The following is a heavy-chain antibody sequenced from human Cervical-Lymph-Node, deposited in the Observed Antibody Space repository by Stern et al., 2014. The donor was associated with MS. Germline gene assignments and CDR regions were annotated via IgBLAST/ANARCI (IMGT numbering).Heavy chain of an antibody. CDR1: GFSLSTSGLG. V-gene: IGHV2-5*02. CDR2: IYWDDQK. Sequence: QITLKESGPALVKPTQTLTLTCTFSGFSLSTSGLGVGWIRQPPGEALEWLAYIYWDDQKRYSPSRKSRLTVTKDTSKNQVVLTLTNVDPVDAATEYCAHRTAGPFDYWGQGTLVTVSS. CDR3: AHRTAGPFDY. J-gene: IGHJ4*02.